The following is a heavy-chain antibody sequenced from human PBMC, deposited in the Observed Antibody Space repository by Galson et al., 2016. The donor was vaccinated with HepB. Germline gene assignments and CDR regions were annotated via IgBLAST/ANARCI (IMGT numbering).Heavy chain of an antibody. CDR2: INPINSYI. J-gene: IGHJ6*03. CDR1: GYKFTDYW. V-gene: IGHV5-10-1*01. Sequence: QSGAEVKKPGESLKISCEASGYKFTDYWICWVRQMPGKGLEWMGRINPINSYINYSPSFQGRVTISADKFGDTVYLQWSSLEASDTAIYYCARHTDMDVWGKGTTVIVSS. CDR3: ARHTDMDV.